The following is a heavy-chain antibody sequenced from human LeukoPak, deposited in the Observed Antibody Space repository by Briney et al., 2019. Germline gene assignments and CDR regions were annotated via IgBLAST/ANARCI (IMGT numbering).Heavy chain of an antibody. CDR3: AKYSSSWYLKYFQH. J-gene: IGHJ1*01. CDR2: ISGGGGST. Sequence: GGSLRLSCAASGFIFSSYAMSWVRQAPGKGLEWVSVISGGGGSTYYADSVKGRFTISRDNSKNTLYLQMNSLRAEDTAVYYCAKYSSSWYLKYFQHWGQGTLVTVSS. CDR1: GFIFSSYA. D-gene: IGHD6-13*01. V-gene: IGHV3-23*01.